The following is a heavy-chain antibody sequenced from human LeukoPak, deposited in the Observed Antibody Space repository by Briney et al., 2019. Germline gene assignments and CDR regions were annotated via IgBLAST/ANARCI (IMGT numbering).Heavy chain of an antibody. Sequence: GGSLRLSCAASGFTFSSYGMHWVRQAPGKGLEWVAVISYDGSNKYFADSVKGRFTISRDNSKNTLYLQMNSLRAEDTAVYYCAKDLTIVGKWGQGTLVTVSS. J-gene: IGHJ4*02. CDR2: ISYDGSNK. CDR1: GFTFSSYG. V-gene: IGHV3-30*18. CDR3: AKDLTIVGK. D-gene: IGHD3-22*01.